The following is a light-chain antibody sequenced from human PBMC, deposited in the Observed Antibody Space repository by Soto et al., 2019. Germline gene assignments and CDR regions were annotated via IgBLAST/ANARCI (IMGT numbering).Light chain of an antibody. J-gene: IGKJ4*01. Sequence: ETLLTQSPATLSLSPGVRATLSSRASQSVSSYSAWYQQKGGKAPRLIIYDASNMATGIPAGFSGSGSGTDFTLTIGSLESAGFLGYYCLQRTNRRLTVGGGTKLDIK. V-gene: IGKV3-11*01. CDR2: DAS. CDR1: QSVSSY. CDR3: LQRTNRRLT.